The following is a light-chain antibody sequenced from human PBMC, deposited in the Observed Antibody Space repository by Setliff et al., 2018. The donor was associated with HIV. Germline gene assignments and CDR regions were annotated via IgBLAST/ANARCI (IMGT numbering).Light chain of an antibody. CDR2: DVS. CDR3: SSSTSSSTLV. V-gene: IGLV2-14*03. J-gene: IGLJ2*01. CDR1: SSDVGAYNY. Sequence: QSVLTQPASVSGSPGQSITISCTGTSSDVGAYNYVSWYQQHPGKAPKLMIYDVSNRPSGVSKRFSSSKSGNTASLTISGLQAEDEADYYCSSSTSSSTLVFGGGTKVTVL.